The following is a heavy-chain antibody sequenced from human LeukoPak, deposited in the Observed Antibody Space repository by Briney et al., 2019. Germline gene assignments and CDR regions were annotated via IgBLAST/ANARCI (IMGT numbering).Heavy chain of an antibody. J-gene: IGHJ4*02. CDR3: ARGGVSVGGNLDY. Sequence: GGSLRLSCAASGFTFSSYTMNWVRQAPGKGLEWVSSISRSSSYIYYADSMKGRFTISRDNANNSLFLQMNSLRAEDTAVYYCARGGVSVGGNLDYWGQGTLVTVSS. D-gene: IGHD4-23*01. CDR2: ISRSSSYI. CDR1: GFTFSSYT. V-gene: IGHV3-21*01.